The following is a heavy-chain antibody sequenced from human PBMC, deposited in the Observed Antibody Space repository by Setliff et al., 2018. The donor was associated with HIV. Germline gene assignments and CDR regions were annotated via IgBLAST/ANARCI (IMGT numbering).Heavy chain of an antibody. Sequence: PGGSLRLSCAASGFTLTDYPMHWVRQAPGNGLEWVAVIASHGNWHDYAASVKGRFTISRDTSRNTLCLQMNSLRVEDSALYYCARENNFDYWGQGTLVTVSS. V-gene: IGHV3-30*04. CDR1: GFTLTDYP. CDR2: IASHGNWH. J-gene: IGHJ4*02. CDR3: ARENNFDY.